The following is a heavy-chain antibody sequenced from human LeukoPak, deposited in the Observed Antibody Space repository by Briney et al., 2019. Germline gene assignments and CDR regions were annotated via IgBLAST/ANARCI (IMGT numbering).Heavy chain of an antibody. Sequence: GGSLRLSCAASGFIFETYWMNWVRQVPGEGLEGVANMKHDGSEEYYVESVKGRFIISRNNANKLLYLQMNSLRAEDTAIYYCARKAAGWGVLDHWGQGSLVTVSS. CDR1: GFIFETYW. CDR3: ARKAAGWGVLDH. CDR2: MKHDGSEE. D-gene: IGHD3-10*01. V-gene: IGHV3-7*03. J-gene: IGHJ4*02.